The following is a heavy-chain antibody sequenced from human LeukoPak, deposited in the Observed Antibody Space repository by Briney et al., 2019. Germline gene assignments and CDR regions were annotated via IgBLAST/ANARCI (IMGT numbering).Heavy chain of an antibody. V-gene: IGHV3-33*08. D-gene: IGHD6-6*01. CDR1: GFTFSSYA. CDR2: IWYDGSNK. J-gene: IGHJ4*02. Sequence: PGRSLRLSCAAPGFTFSSYAMHWVRQAPGKGLEWVAVIWYDGSNKYYADSVKGRFTISRDNSKNTLYLQMNSLRAEDTAVYYCARESGAARDFDYWGQGTLVTVSS. CDR3: ARESGAARDFDY.